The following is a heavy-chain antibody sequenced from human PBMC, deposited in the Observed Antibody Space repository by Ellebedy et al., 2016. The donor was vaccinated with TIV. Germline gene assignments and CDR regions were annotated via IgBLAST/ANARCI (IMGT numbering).Heavy chain of an antibody. CDR3: ARDALVGAKTWFDP. CDR2: IYYSGST. CDR1: GDALSGGGYY. J-gene: IGHJ5*02. V-gene: IGHV4-31*03. D-gene: IGHD1-26*01. Sequence: LRLXXTVSGDALSGGGYYWSWLRQRPGKGLEWIAYIYYSGSTYYNPSLKTRVKISMDTSRNQYSLKLSSVTAADAAVYYCARDALVGAKTWFDPWGQGTLVTVSS.